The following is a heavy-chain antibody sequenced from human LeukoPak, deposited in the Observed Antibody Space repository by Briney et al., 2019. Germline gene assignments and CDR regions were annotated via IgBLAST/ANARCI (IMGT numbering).Heavy chain of an antibody. CDR2: INPNSGGT. J-gene: IGHJ4*02. Sequence: ASVKVSCKASEYTFTGYYMHWVRQAPGQGLEWMGWINPNSGGTNYAQKFQGRVTMTRDTSISTTYMELSRLRSDDTVVYYCARDLGISGWYAPPLGYFDYWGQGTLVTVSS. CDR3: ARDLGISGWYAPPLGYFDY. V-gene: IGHV1-2*02. CDR1: EYTFTGYY. D-gene: IGHD6-19*01.